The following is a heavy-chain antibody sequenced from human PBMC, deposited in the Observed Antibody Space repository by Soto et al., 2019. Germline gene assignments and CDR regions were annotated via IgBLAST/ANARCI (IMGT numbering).Heavy chain of an antibody. CDR1: GGSISSYY. CDR3: ARRNGYSYGLDY. D-gene: IGHD5-18*01. J-gene: IGHJ4*02. V-gene: IGHV4-59*01. CDR2: IYYSGST. Sequence: SETLSLTCTVSGGSISSYYWSWIRQPPGKGLEWIGYIYYSGSTNYNPSPKSRVTISVDTSKNQFSLKLSSVTAADTAVYYCARRNGYSYGLDYWGQGTLVT.